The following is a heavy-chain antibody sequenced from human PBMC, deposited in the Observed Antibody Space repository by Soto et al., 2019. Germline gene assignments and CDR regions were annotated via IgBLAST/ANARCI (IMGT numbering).Heavy chain of an antibody. D-gene: IGHD3-22*01. J-gene: IGHJ4*02. V-gene: IGHV1-18*01. Sequence: QVQLVQSGAEVKKPGASVMVSCKGSGYSFITYGMSWVRQAPGQGLECMGWISTYNGNTKYVESLQGRVTMTTDTTTSTAYMELSSLRSDDTAVYYCARGPIDYYDKSGDYCLDYWGQVTLGTVSP. CDR3: ARGPIDYYDKSGDYCLDY. CDR1: GYSFITYG. CDR2: ISTYNGNT.